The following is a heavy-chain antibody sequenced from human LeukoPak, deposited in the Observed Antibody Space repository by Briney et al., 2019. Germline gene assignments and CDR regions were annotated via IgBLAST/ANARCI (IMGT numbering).Heavy chain of an antibody. CDR2: ISAYNGNT. CDR3: ARDQGVAVAGTGWPNWFDP. CDR1: GYTFTSYG. Sequence: GASVKVSCKASGYTFTSYGISWVRQAPGQGLEWMGWISAYNGNTNYAQKLQGRVTMTTDTSTSTAYMELRSLRSDDTAVYYCARDQGVAVAGTGWPNWFDPWGQGTLVTVSS. J-gene: IGHJ5*02. D-gene: IGHD6-19*01. V-gene: IGHV1-18*01.